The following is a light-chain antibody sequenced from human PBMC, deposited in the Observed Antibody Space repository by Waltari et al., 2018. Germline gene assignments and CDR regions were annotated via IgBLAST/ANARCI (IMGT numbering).Light chain of an antibody. CDR3: QQYNDWPLT. J-gene: IGKJ4*01. Sequence: EIVMTQSPATLSVSPGERATLSCRASQTVSSNLAWYLQKPGQAPGLLIYDASTRATGIPARFSGSGSGTEFALTISNLQSEDFAVYYCQQYNDWPLTFGGGTTVEIK. V-gene: IGKV3-15*01. CDR1: QTVSSN. CDR2: DAS.